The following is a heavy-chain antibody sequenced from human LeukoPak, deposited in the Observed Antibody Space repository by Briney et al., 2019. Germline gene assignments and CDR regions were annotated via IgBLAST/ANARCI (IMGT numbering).Heavy chain of an antibody. CDR2: IYTSGST. CDR3: ARDPSSSGWYGQHDY. D-gene: IGHD6-19*01. Sequence: SETLSLTCTVSGGSISSYYWSRIRQPAGKGLEWIGRIYTSGSTNYNPSLKSRVTMSVDTSKNQFSLKLSSVTAADTAVYYCARDPSSSGWYGQHDYWGQGTLVTVSS. CDR1: GGSISSYY. V-gene: IGHV4-4*07. J-gene: IGHJ4*02.